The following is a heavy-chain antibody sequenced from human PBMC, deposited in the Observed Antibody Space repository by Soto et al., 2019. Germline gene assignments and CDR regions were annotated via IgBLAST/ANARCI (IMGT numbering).Heavy chain of an antibody. D-gene: IGHD3-10*01. J-gene: IGHJ6*02. CDR3: ARGVGSGRDYGLDV. CDR2: IDQTGRT. CDR1: GESFSDYF. Sequence: QVQLQQWGAGLLKPSETLSLTCAVSGESFSDYFWSWIRQPPGKGLEWIGEIDQTGRTNYNPSLKSRVIMSLDTSKNQFSLNLSSVTAADTAMYYCARGVGSGRDYGLDVWGQGTTVTGS. V-gene: IGHV4-34*01.